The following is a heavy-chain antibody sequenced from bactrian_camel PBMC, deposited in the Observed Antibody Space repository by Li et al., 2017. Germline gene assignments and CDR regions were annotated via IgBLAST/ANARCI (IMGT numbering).Heavy chain of an antibody. CDR1: GYSDSSNC. CDR3: AARAYPYPKACGGSWDRARSYFTS. V-gene: IGHV3S54*01. D-gene: IGHD2*01. J-gene: IGHJ6*01. Sequence: HVQLVESGGGSVQAGGSLRLSCSASGYSDSSNCMGWFRQAQGKEREGVAAIYTGDNTTLYIDSVKGRFTISQDNAKNTVTVHLQMNSLKPEDSATYWCAARAYPYPKACGGSWDRARSYFTSWGQGTQVTVS. CDR2: IYTGDNTT.